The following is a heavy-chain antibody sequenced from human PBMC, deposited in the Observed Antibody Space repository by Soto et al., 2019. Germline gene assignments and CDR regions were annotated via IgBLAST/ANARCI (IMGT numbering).Heavy chain of an antibody. CDR2: IHDSGSA. D-gene: IGHD3-9*01. Sequence: SETLSLTCTVSGGSIRSDSYYWGWIRQPPGKGLEWIGSIHDSGSAYYNASLKSRLTMSIGTSKTHLSLKLTSLNAADTAVYYCGGLEGLATISYYFDYWGQGALVTVSS. CDR1: GGSIRSDSYY. CDR3: GGLEGLATISYYFDY. V-gene: IGHV4-39*02. J-gene: IGHJ4*02.